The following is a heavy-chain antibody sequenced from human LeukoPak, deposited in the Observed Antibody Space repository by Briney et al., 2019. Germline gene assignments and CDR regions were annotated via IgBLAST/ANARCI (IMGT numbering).Heavy chain of an antibody. CDR3: ARDEYSSSSWRAFDI. Sequence: PSQTLSLTCTVSGGSISSSSYYWGWIRQPPGKGLEWIGSIYYSGSTYYNPSLKSRVTISVDTSKNQFSLKLSSVTAADTAVYYCARDEYSSSSWRAFDIWGQGTMVTVSS. CDR2: IYYSGST. D-gene: IGHD6-6*01. CDR1: GGSISSSSYY. J-gene: IGHJ3*02. V-gene: IGHV4-39*07.